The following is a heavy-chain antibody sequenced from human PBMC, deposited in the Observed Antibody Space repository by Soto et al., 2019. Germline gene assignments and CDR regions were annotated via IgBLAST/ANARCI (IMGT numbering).Heavy chain of an antibody. D-gene: IGHD3-10*01. CDR2: IIPIFGTP. CDR3: ARDGPMVRGLIDYYFDY. V-gene: IGHV1-69*06. CDR1: GDTFSSYA. J-gene: IGHJ4*02. Sequence: ASVKVSCKASGDTFSSYAITWLRQSPGQGLEWMGGIIPIFGTPKYAQNFQGRVTITADKSTTTAYMELSSLRSEDTAVYYCARDGPMVRGLIDYYFDYWGQGTLVTVSS.